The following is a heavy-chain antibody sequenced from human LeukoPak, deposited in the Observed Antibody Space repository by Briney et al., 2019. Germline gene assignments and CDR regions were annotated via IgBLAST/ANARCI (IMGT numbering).Heavy chain of an antibody. J-gene: IGHJ5*02. V-gene: IGHV3-9*03. CDR2: ISWNTVT. Sequence: PGGSLRLSCVASGLTFEVYDMHWVRQAPGKGLEWVSGISWNTVTYYTDSVRGRFTISRDNAKNSLYLQMNSLRLEDMALYYCAKGGGPTGFDHWGQGTLVTVSS. D-gene: IGHD2-15*01. CDR3: AKGGGPTGFDH. CDR1: GLTFEVYD.